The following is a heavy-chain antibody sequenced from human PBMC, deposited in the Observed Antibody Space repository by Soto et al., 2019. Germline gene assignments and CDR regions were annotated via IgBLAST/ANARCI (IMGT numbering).Heavy chain of an antibody. D-gene: IGHD3-9*01. CDR3: ARGYDILTGYFQP. J-gene: IGHJ1*01. CDR1: GGSIGSGDNY. Sequence: SETLSLTCTVSGGSIGSGDNYWSWIRQPPGKGLEWIGYIYYSGSTYYNPSLKSRVTISVDTSKNQFSLKLSSVTAADTAVYYCARGYDILTGYFQPWGQGTLVTVSS. CDR2: IYYSGST. V-gene: IGHV4-30-4*01.